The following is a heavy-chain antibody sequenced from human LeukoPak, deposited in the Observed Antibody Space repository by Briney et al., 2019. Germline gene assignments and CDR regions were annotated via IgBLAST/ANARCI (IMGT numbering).Heavy chain of an antibody. CDR3: ARGAHKRDDYGGFFDY. CDR1: GFTFSNYA. CDR2: ISYDGSKK. J-gene: IGHJ4*02. D-gene: IGHD4-23*01. V-gene: IGHV3-30*03. Sequence: PGGSLRLSCAASGFTFSNYAMRWVRQAPGKGLEWVAVISYDGSKKSYADSVKGRFTISRDNSKNTLYVQMNSLRAEDTAVYYCARGAHKRDDYGGFFDYWGQGTLVTVSS.